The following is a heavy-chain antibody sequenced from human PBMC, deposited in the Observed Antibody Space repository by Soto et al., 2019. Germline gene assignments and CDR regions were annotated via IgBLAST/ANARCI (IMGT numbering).Heavy chain of an antibody. D-gene: IGHD2-21*02. CDR3: ATTAAYCGGDCYLPRFDY. J-gene: IGHJ4*02. V-gene: IGHV1-24*01. CDR1: GYTLTELS. Sequence: SVKVSCKVSGYTLTELSMHWVRQAPGKGLEWMGGFDPEDGETIYAQKFQGRVTMTEDTSTDTAYMELSSLRPEDTAVYYCATTAAYCGGDCYLPRFDYWGQGTLVTVSS. CDR2: FDPEDGET.